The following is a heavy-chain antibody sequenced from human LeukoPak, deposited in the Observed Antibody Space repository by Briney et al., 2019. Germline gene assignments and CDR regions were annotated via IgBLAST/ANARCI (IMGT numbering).Heavy chain of an antibody. Sequence: PGGSLRLSCVASGFIFRNAWTSWVRQVPGKGLEWVGRIKAKTEGETREYAAPVEGRLTISRDDSKDTLYLQMNSLRTEDTAVYYCVLEFDKDAFDFWGQGTMVTVSS. CDR2: IKAKTEGETR. D-gene: IGHD1-1*01. CDR3: VLEFDKDAFDF. J-gene: IGHJ3*01. V-gene: IGHV3-15*01. CDR1: GFIFRNAW.